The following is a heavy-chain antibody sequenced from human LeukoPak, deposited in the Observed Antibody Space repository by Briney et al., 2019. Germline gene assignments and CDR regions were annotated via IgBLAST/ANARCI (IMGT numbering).Heavy chain of an antibody. Sequence: SETLCLTCTVSGGSISSYYWSWIRQPPGKGLEWIGYIYYSGSTNYNPSLKSRVTISVDTSKNQFSLKLSSVTAADTAVYYCARAVLGYYYGSGSYYNWFDPWGQGTLVTVSS. CDR3: ARAVLGYYYGSGSYYNWFDP. D-gene: IGHD3-10*01. CDR2: IYYSGST. V-gene: IGHV4-59*01. J-gene: IGHJ5*02. CDR1: GGSISSYY.